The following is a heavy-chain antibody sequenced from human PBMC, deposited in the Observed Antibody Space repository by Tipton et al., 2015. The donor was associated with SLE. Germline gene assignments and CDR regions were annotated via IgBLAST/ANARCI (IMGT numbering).Heavy chain of an antibody. Sequence: TLSLTCTVSGGSISSYYWSWIRQPPGKGLEWIGYIYTSGSTNYNPSLKSRVTISVDTSKNQFSLKLSSVTAADTAVYYCARATMVQGSPGFDLWGRGNLVTVSS. CDR2: IYTSGST. CDR1: GGSISSYY. V-gene: IGHV4-4*09. D-gene: IGHD3-10*01. J-gene: IGHJ2*01. CDR3: ARATMVQGSPGFDL.